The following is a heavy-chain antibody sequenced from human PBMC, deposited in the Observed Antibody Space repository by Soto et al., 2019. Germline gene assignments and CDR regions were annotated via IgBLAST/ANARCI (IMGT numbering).Heavy chain of an antibody. CDR2: IYYSGST. J-gene: IGHJ6*02. V-gene: IGHV4-31*03. D-gene: IGHD3-10*01. CDR3: ARVFGFGGMDV. CDR1: GGSISSGGYY. Sequence: SQTLSVTCTVSGGSISSGGYYWSRIRQHPGKGLEWIGYIYYSGSTYYNPSLKSRVTISVDTSKNQFSLKLSSVTAADTAVYYCARVFGFGGMDVWGQGTTVTVSS.